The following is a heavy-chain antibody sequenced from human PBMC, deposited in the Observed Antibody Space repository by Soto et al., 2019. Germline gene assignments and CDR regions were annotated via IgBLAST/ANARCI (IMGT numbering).Heavy chain of an antibody. CDR1: GFTFSNYG. CDR3: ARRYSKTFDI. J-gene: IGHJ3*02. Sequence: GGSLRLSCAASGFTFSNYGMHWVRQAPGKGLEWVAVIWYDGSNIYYADSVKGRFTISRDNSRNTLYLQMNSLRAEDTAVYYCARRYSKTFDIWGQGTMVTVSS. V-gene: IGHV3-33*01. D-gene: IGHD6-13*01. CDR2: IWYDGSNI.